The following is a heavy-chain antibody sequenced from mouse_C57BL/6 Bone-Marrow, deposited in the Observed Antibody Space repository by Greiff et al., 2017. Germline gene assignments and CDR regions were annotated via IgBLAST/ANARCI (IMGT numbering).Heavy chain of an antibody. Sequence: VQLKQSGPVLVKPGASVKMSCKASGYTFTDYYMNWVKQSHGKSLEWIGVINPYNGGTSYNQKFKGKATLTVDKSSSTAYMELNSLTSDDSAVYYCARSYGSSHFDYWGQGTTLTVSS. V-gene: IGHV1-19*01. CDR3: ARSYGSSHFDY. D-gene: IGHD1-1*01. CDR2: INPYNGGT. J-gene: IGHJ2*01. CDR1: GYTFTDYY.